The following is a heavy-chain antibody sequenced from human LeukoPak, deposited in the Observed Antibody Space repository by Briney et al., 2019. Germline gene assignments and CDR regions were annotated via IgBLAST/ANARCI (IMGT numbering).Heavy chain of an antibody. CDR2: ISGSGGST. Sequence: GGSLRLSCAASGFTFSSYVMSWVRQAPGKGLEWVSTISGSGGSTYYADSVKGRFTISRDDSNNTLCLHMNSLRAEDTAIYYCAKVVRYSYFDYWGQGTLVTVSS. V-gene: IGHV3-23*01. J-gene: IGHJ4*02. D-gene: IGHD5-18*01. CDR1: GFTFSSYV. CDR3: AKVVRYSYFDY.